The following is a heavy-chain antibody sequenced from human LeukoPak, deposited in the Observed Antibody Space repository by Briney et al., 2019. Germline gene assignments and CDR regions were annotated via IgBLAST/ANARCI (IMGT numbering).Heavy chain of an antibody. CDR1: GFTFSSYA. CDR2: ISSSSSYI. J-gene: IGHJ4*02. V-gene: IGHV3-21*01. Sequence: GGSLRLSCAASGFTFSSYAMSWVRQAPGKGLEWVSSISSSSSYIYYADSVKGRFTISRDNAKNSLYLQMNSLRAEDTAVYYCARDLDSSGYYYTFDYWGQGTLVTVSS. D-gene: IGHD3-22*01. CDR3: ARDLDSSGYYYTFDY.